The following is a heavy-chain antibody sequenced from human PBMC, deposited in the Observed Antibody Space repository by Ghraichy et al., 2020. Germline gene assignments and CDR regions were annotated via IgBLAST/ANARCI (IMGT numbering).Heavy chain of an antibody. CDR3: ARDLGTGWYFDY. D-gene: IGHD6-19*01. J-gene: IGHJ4*02. CDR2: IKKDGSEK. CDR1: GFTFSGYW. V-gene: IGHV3-7*01. Sequence: GGSLRLSCAASGFTFSGYWMSWVRQAPGKGLEWVANIKKDGSEKYYVDSVKGRFTISRDNAKNSLYLQMNSLRAEDTAVYYCARDLGTGWYFDYWGKGTLVTVSS.